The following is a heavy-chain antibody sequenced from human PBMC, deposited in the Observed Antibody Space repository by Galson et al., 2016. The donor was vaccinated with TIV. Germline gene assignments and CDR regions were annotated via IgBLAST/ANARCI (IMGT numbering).Heavy chain of an antibody. D-gene: IGHD4-23*01. CDR1: GFIFSSSV. Sequence: SVKVSCKASGFIFSSSVVQWVRQARGQRLEWIGWVVVGSGKTEYAQEFQERVTITRDMSTSTSYMELRDLVYDDTAVFYCSAVGCRNSVCRWRYNGLDVWGQGTTVTVSS. V-gene: IGHV1-58*01. CDR3: SAVGCRNSVCRWRYNGLDV. J-gene: IGHJ6*02. CDR2: VVVGSGKT.